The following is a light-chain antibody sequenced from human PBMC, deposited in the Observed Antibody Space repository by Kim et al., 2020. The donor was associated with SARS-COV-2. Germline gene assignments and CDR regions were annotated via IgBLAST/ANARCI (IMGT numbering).Light chain of an antibody. V-gene: IGKV3-11*01. CDR2: DAS. Sequence: SLSPGARATLSCRASQSVSSYLAWYQQRPGQAPRLLIYDASNRATGIPARFSGSGSGTDFTLTISSLEPEDFAVYYCQQHSKLITFGQGTRLEIK. CDR3: QQHSKLIT. J-gene: IGKJ5*01. CDR1: QSVSSY.